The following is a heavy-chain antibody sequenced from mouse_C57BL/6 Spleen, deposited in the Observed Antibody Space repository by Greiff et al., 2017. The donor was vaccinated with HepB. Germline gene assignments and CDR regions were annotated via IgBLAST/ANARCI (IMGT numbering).Heavy chain of an antibody. D-gene: IGHD1-1*01. CDR1: GYSITSGYY. CDR3: ARNYGSSEGYYFDY. V-gene: IGHV3-6*01. J-gene: IGHJ2*01. Sequence: EVQLVESGPGLVKPSQSLSLTCSVTGYSITSGYYWNWIRQFPGNKLEWMGYISYDGSNNYNPSLKNRISITRDTSKNQFFLKLNSVTTEDTATYYCARNYGSSEGYYFDYWGQGTTLTVSS. CDR2: ISYDGSN.